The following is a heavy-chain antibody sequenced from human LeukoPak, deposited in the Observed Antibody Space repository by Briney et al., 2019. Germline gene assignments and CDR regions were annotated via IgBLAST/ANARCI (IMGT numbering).Heavy chain of an antibody. CDR3: ARLPGAQLAARQRDY. D-gene: IGHD6-6*01. V-gene: IGHV4-34*01. CDR1: GGSFSGYY. Sequence: SETLSLTCAVYGGSFSGYYWSWIRQPPGKGLEWIGEINHSGSTNYNPSLKSRVTISVDTSKNQFSLKLSSVTAADTAVYYCARLPGAQLAARQRDYWGQGTLVTVSS. J-gene: IGHJ4*02. CDR2: INHSGST.